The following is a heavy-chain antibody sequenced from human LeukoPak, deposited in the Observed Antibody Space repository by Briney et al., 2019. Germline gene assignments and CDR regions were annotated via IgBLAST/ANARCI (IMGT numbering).Heavy chain of an antibody. CDR2: ISSSSSTI. D-gene: IGHD5-12*01. CDR1: GFTFSSYS. CDR3: ARDDRLRGHAFDI. J-gene: IGHJ3*02. V-gene: IGHV3-48*04. Sequence: GGSLRLSCAASGFTFSSYSTNWVRQAPGKGLEWVSYISSSSSTIYYADSVKGRFTISRDNAKNSLYLQMNSLRAEDTAVYYCARDDRLRGHAFDIWGQGTMVTVSS.